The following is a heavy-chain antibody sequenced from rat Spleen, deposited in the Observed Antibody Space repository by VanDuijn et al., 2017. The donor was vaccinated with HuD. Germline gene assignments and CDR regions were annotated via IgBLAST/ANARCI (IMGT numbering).Heavy chain of an antibody. CDR3: GRDPGTLRTIWGYFDY. V-gene: IGHV2-41*01. D-gene: IGHD1-4*01. J-gene: IGHJ2*01. CDR2: IWNTGGT. CDR1: GFSLTNYI. Sequence: QVQLKESGPGLVQPSQTLSLTCTVAGFSLTNYIVHWVRQPPGKGLEWMGVIWNTGGTRYNSALKSRLSISKETSKSQVFLKMNSLQTEDTATSYCGRDPGTLRTIWGYFDYWGQGVMVTVSS.